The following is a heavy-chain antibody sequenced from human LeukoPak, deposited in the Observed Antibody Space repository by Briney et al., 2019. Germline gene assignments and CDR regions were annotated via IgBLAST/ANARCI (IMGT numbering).Heavy chain of an antibody. V-gene: IGHV4-4*07. J-gene: IGHJ6*02. CDR2: IYTSGST. CDR3: ARDQLASHPYYGMDV. D-gene: IGHD5-18*01. Sequence: SETLSLTCTVSGGSISSYYWSWIRQPAGKGLEWIGRIYTSGSTNYNPSLKSRVTMSVDTSKNQFSLKLSSVTDADTAVYYCARDQLASHPYYGMDVWSQGTTVTVSS. CDR1: GGSISSYY.